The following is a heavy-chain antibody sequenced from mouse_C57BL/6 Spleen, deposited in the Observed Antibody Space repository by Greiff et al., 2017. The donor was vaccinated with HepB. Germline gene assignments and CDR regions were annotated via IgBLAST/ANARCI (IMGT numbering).Heavy chain of an antibody. CDR2: INPSDSYT. V-gene: IGHV1-50*01. Sequence: QVQLQQPGAELVKPGASVKLSCKASGYTFTSYWMQWVKQRPGQGLEWIGEINPSDSYTNYNQKFKGKATLTVDTSSSTAYMQLSSLTSEDSAVYYCARGRDGSSPYAMDYWGQGTSVTVSS. CDR1: GYTFTSYW. CDR3: ARGRDGSSPYAMDY. D-gene: IGHD1-1*01. J-gene: IGHJ4*01.